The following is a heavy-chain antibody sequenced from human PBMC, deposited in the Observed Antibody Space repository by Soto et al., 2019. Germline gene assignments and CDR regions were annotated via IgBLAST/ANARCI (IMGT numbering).Heavy chain of an antibody. D-gene: IGHD6-6*01. CDR2: IYSGGST. Sequence: GGSLRLSCAASGFTVSSNYMSWVRQAPGKGLEWVSVIYSGGSTYYADSVKGRFTISRHNSKNTLYLQMNSLRAEDTAVYYCARETHEQLASNYYYYYYMDVWGKGTTVTVSS. J-gene: IGHJ6*03. V-gene: IGHV3-53*04. CDR3: ARETHEQLASNYYYYYYMDV. CDR1: GFTVSSNY.